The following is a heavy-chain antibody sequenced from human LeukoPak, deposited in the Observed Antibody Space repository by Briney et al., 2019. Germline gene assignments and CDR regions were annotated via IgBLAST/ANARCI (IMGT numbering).Heavy chain of an antibody. D-gene: IGHD3-22*01. CDR1: GYTFTGYY. Sequence: ASVKVSCKASGYTFTGYYMHWVRQAPGQGLEWIGRINPNSGGTNYAQKFQGRVTMTRDTSISTAYMELSRLRSDDTAVYYCARGPPDYDSSGYYTYYYYYYGMDVWGQGTTVTVSS. J-gene: IGHJ6*02. CDR2: INPNSGGT. V-gene: IGHV1-2*06. CDR3: ARGPPDYDSSGYYTYYYYYYGMDV.